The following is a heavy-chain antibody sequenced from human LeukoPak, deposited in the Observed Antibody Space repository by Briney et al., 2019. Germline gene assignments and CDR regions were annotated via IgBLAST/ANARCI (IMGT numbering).Heavy chain of an antibody. J-gene: IGHJ4*02. CDR1: GFTFSSYS. CDR2: ISSSSSTI. CDR3: ARDSSDVRDDYGDF. D-gene: IGHD3-10*01. Sequence: GGSLRLSCAASGFTFSSYSMNWVRQAPGKGLEWVSYISSSSSTIYYADSVKGRFTISRDNAKNSLYLQMNSLRDDDTAVYYCARDSSDVRDDYGDFWGQGTLVTVSS. V-gene: IGHV3-48*02.